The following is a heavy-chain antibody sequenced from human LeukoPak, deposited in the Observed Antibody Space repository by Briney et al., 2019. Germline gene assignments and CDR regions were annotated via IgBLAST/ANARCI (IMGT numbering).Heavy chain of an antibody. V-gene: IGHV4-61*02. CDR2: IYTSGST. CDR3: VGNYYGSGSYYSYYYYMDV. J-gene: IGHJ6*03. Sequence: SETLSLTCTVSGGSISSGSYCWSWIRQPAGKGLEWIGRIYTSGSTNYNPSLKSRVTISVDTSKNQFSLKLSSVTAADTAVYYCVGNYYGSGSYYSYYYYMDVWGKGTTVTISS. CDR1: GGSISSGSYC. D-gene: IGHD3-10*01.